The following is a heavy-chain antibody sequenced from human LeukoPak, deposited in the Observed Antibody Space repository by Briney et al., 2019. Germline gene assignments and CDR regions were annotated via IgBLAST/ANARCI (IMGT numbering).Heavy chain of an antibody. CDR2: INPSGGST. Sequence: ASVKVSCKASGYTFTSYYMHWVRQAPGQGLEWMGIINPSGGSTSYAQKFQGRVTMTRDTSTSTVYMELSSLRSEDTAVYYCARAPLGITGTTGYFDYWGQGTLVTVSS. CDR3: ARAPLGITGTTGYFDY. J-gene: IGHJ4*02. D-gene: IGHD1-7*01. V-gene: IGHV1-46*01. CDR1: GYTFTSYY.